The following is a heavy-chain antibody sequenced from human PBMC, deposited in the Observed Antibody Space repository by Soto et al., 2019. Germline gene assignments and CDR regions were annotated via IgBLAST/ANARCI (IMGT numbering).Heavy chain of an antibody. Sequence: QLQVQELGPGLVKPSETLSLSCTVSGGSISSVSYCWGWIRQPPGKGLEWIGSMYYSGNTYYNPSLKSRITLSIDTSKNHFSLKLSSMTAADTAVYYCARQLSSVTGTTRGAFDIWGQGAMVTVSS. J-gene: IGHJ3*02. CDR3: ARQLSSVTGTTRGAFDI. D-gene: IGHD1-7*01. CDR2: MYYSGNT. CDR1: GGSISSVSYC. V-gene: IGHV4-39*01.